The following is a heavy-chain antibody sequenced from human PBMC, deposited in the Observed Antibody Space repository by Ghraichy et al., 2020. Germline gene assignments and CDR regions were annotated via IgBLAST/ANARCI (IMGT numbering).Heavy chain of an antibody. CDR3: ARVGAVARLDY. CDR1: GGSISSYY. V-gene: IGHV4-59*01. J-gene: IGHJ4*02. D-gene: IGHD6-19*01. CDR2: IYYSGST. Sequence: SETLSLTCTVSGGSISSYYWSWIRQPPGKGLEWIGYIYYSGSTNYNPSLKSRVTISVDTSKNQFSLKLSSVTAADTAVYYCARVGAVARLDYWGQGTLVTVSS.